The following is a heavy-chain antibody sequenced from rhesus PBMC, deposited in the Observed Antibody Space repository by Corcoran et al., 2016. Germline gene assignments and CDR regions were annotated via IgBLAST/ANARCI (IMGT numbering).Heavy chain of an antibody. CDR2: VNGDGGST. V-gene: IGHV4-80*01. J-gene: IGHJ2*01. CDR3: ARDDNNNGDWHFDF. D-gene: IGHD4-11*01. CDR1: GASISSSW. Sequence: QVQLKESGPGLVRPSATLSLTCAVSGASISSSWWSWLRQPPGTGLEWIGEVNGDGGSTYSNPSLGSRVSISKDASNNQFSLKLTSVTAADTAMYYCARDDNNNGDWHFDFWGPGTPIIISS.